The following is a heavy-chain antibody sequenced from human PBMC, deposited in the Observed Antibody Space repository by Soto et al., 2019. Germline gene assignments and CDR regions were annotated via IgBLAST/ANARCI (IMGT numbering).Heavy chain of an antibody. Sequence: QVHLVQSGGEMKKLGASVKVSCKASGYTFTDFGISWVRQAPGQGLEWMGWISGFDGDRNYAQKFRGRVTLTTDTSATTAYMESRSLPSDDAAIYCSARDYDRWGEDWSGPWGQGTMVTVSS. CDR1: GYTFTDFG. D-gene: IGHD3-16*01. J-gene: IGHJ5*02. CDR3: ARDYDRWGEDWSGP. V-gene: IGHV1-18*01. CDR2: ISGFDGDR.